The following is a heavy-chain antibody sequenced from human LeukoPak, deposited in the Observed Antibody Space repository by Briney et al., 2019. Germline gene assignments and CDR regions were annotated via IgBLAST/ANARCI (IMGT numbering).Heavy chain of an antibody. D-gene: IGHD2-21*01. Sequence: SETLSLTCAVYGGSFSGYYWSWIRQPPGKGLEWIGEINHSGSTNYNPSLKSRVTISVDTSKNQFSLKLSSVTAADTAVYYCARHSQSRTDAFDIWGQGTMVTVSS. J-gene: IGHJ3*02. V-gene: IGHV4-34*01. CDR1: GGSFSGYY. CDR2: INHSGST. CDR3: ARHSQSRTDAFDI.